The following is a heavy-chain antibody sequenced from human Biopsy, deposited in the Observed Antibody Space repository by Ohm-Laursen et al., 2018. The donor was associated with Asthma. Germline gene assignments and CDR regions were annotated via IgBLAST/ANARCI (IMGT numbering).Heavy chain of an antibody. Sequence: TLSLTCAVYGGSFSAYYRSWIRQPPGKGLEWIAEINHSGSTNYNPSLKSRVTISVDTSKNQLSLKLSSVTAADTAVFYCARLSLNDSLDPWGRGTLVTVSS. CDR3: ARLSLNDSLDP. V-gene: IGHV4-34*01. CDR1: GGSFSAYY. CDR2: INHSGST. J-gene: IGHJ5*02. D-gene: IGHD1-1*01.